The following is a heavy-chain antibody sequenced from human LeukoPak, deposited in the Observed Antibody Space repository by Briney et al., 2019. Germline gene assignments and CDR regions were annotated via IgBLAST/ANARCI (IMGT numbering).Heavy chain of an antibody. D-gene: IGHD2-15*01. CDR2: IKSSGGST. CDR1: GYTFTTYH. Sequence: ASVKVSCKASGYTFTTYHMHWVRQAPGQGLQWMGIIKSSGGSTSYAQKFQGSVTTTRDTSTSTVYMELSGLRSEDTAVYYCARERGGTFNFDYWGQGTLVTVSS. V-gene: IGHV1-46*01. CDR3: ARERGGTFNFDY. J-gene: IGHJ4*02.